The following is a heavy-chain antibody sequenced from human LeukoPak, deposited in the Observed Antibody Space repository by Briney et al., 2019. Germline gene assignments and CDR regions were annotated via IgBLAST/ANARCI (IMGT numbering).Heavy chain of an antibody. V-gene: IGHV4-31*03. CDR2: IYYSGST. Sequence: PSQTLSLTCTVSGGSISSGGYYWSWIRQHPGTGLEWIGYIYYSGSTYYNPSLKSRVTISVDTSKNQFSLKLSSVTAADTAVYYCARLCSNYWYPCYWGQGTLVTVSS. J-gene: IGHJ4*02. CDR3: ARLCSNYWYPCY. CDR1: GGSISSGGYY. D-gene: IGHD2-8*02.